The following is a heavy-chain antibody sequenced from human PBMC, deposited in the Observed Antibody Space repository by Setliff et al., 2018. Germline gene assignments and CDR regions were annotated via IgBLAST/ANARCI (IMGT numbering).Heavy chain of an antibody. D-gene: IGHD1-26*01. CDR2: ISAHDGKI. J-gene: IGHJ6*03. V-gene: IGHV1-18*01. CDR1: GYTFTDYG. CDR3: ARGGIYTEGYYYYMDV. Sequence: ASVKVSCKASGYTFTDYGINWVRQAPGQGLEWMGWISAHDGKIIYTQGFQGRITMTTDPSTTTAYMELRGLKFDDAAVYYCARGGIYTEGYYYYMDVWGKGTTVTVSS.